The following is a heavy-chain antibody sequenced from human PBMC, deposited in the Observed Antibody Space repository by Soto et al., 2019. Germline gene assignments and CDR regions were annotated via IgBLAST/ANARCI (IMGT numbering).Heavy chain of an antibody. D-gene: IGHD2-15*01. J-gene: IGHJ3*02. V-gene: IGHV2-5*01. CDR2: IYWNDDR. CDR3: AHGSCPPFPDDAFDI. Sequence: SGPTLVNPTQTLTLTCTFSGFSLTTSGVGVGWIRQPPGNALEWLALIYWNDDRRYSPSLKSRLTITKDTSKNQVVLTMTNMDLVDTGTYYCAHGSCPPFPDDAFDIWGRGTMVTVSS. CDR1: GFSLTTSGVG.